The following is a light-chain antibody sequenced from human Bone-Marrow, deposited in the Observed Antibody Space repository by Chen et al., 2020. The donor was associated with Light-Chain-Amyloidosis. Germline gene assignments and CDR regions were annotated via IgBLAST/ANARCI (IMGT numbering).Light chain of an antibody. CDR2: DDS. CDR1: NIGSTR. J-gene: IGLJ3*02. V-gene: IGLV3-21*02. CDR3: QVWDRSSDRPV. Sequence: SYVLTQPSSVSVAPGQTATIACGGNNIGSTRVHWYQQTPGQAPLLVGNDDSDRPSGIPERLSGSNSGNTATLTISRVEAGDEADYYCQVWDRSSDRPVFGGGTKLTVL.